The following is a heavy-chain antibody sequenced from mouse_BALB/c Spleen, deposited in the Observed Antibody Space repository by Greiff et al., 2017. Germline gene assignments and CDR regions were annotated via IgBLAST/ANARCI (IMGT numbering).Heavy chain of an antibody. CDR2: ISNGGGST. D-gene: IGHD2-4*01. Sequence: DVMLVESGGGLVQPGGSLKLSCAASGFTFSSYIMSWVRQTPEKRLEWVAYISNGGGSTYYPDTVKGRFTISRDNAKNTLYLQMSSLKSEDTAMYYCARWGYDYDGYYYAMDYWGQGTSVTVSS. V-gene: IGHV5-12-2*01. J-gene: IGHJ4*01. CDR1: GFTFSSYI. CDR3: ARWGYDYDGYYYAMDY.